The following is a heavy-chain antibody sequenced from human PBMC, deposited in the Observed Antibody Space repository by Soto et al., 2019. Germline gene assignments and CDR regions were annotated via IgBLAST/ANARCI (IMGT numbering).Heavy chain of an antibody. D-gene: IGHD6-19*01. V-gene: IGHV1-2*02. CDR3: ARGKGYSSGWPPGY. Sequence: QVQLVQSGAEVKKPGASVKVSCKASGYTFSDNYIHWVRQAPGQVLEWIGWINPNTGNTNYARNFQGRVTMTRDTSINTASMELSRLRSDDTAVYYCARGKGYSSGWPPGYWGQGTLVTVSS. CDR1: GYTFSDNY. CDR2: INPNTGNT. J-gene: IGHJ4*02.